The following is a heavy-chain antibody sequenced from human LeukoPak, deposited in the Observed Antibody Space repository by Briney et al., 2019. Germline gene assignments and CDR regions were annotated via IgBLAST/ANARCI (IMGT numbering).Heavy chain of an antibody. J-gene: IGHJ4*02. V-gene: IGHV4-59*08. Sequence: SETLSLTCTVSGGSISSYYWSWIRQPPGKGLEWIGYIYYSGSTNYNPSLKSRVTISVDTSKNQFSLKLSSVTAADTAVYYCATLGPYCSGGSCYSFDYWGQGTLVTVSS. CDR1: GGSISSYY. D-gene: IGHD2-15*01. CDR2: IYYSGST. CDR3: ATLGPYCSGGSCYSFDY.